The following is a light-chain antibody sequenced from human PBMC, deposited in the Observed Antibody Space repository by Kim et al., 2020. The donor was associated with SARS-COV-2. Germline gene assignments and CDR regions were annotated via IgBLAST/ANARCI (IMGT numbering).Light chain of an antibody. CDR1: QSIERW. CDR3: QQYYTWT. J-gene: IGKJ1*01. CDR2: KAS. Sequence: LWGSVGDRVTIACQASQSIERWVAWYQHKPGSAPNLLIYKASVLEPGVRSKFSGSGFGTEFTLTIGDLQPGDSATYYCQQYYTWTFGQGTKVDIK. V-gene: IGKV1-5*03.